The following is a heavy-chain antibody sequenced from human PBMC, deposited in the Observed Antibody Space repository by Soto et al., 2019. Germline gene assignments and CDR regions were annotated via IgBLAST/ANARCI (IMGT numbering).Heavy chain of an antibody. D-gene: IGHD3-3*01. CDR3: ARGGVSTRTFDY. V-gene: IGHV5-51*01. CDR1: GHNFAGYW. CDR2: IYPSDSDT. Sequence: PGESLKISCKGSGHNFAGYWIAWVRQMPGKGLELMGIIYPSDSDTRYRPSFQGQVTISADKSISSAYLQWSSLRASDTAMYYCARGGVSTRTFDYWGQGTLVTVYS. J-gene: IGHJ4*02.